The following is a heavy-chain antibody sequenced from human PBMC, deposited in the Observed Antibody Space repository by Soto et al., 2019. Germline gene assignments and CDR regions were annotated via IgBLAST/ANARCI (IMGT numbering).Heavy chain of an antibody. V-gene: IGHV4-31*03. CDR2: IYYSGST. Sequence: SETLSLTCTVSGGSISSGGYYWSWIRQHPGKGLEWIGYIYYSGSTYYNPSLKSRVTISVDTSKNQFSLKLSSVTAADTAVYYCAREGGDRYSSGWGVDYWGQGTLVTVSS. CDR3: AREGGDRYSSGWGVDY. CDR1: GGSISSGGYY. D-gene: IGHD6-19*01. J-gene: IGHJ4*02.